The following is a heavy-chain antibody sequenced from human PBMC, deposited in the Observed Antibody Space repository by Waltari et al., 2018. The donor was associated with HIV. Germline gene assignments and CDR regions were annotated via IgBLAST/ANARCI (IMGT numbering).Heavy chain of an antibody. V-gene: IGHV1-2*02. J-gene: IGHJ3*01. Sequence: LVQSASEVRAPGASVTLSCQASGDNFTTYLIYWLRQAPRQGLEWRGVINPDSGVTTYSKTFQNRVTMTRDTSSASTYMELTRLTSADTATYFCARGEDVTLTHLPPGFRLEFWGQGSVVNVSS. CDR1: GDNFTTYL. D-gene: IGHD1-26*01. CDR2: INPDSGVT. CDR3: ARGEDVTLTHLPPGFRLEF.